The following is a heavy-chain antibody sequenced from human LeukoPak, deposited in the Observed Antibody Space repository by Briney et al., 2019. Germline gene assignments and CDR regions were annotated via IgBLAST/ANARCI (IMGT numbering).Heavy chain of an antibody. CDR2: ISSSSSYI. D-gene: IGHD6-25*01. Sequence: EPGGSLRLSCAASGFTFSSYSMNWVRQAPGKGLEWVSSISSSSSYIYYADSVKGRFTISRDNAKNSLYLQMNSLRAEDTAVYYCASESPTIAAFDYWGQGTLVTVSS. CDR1: GFTFSSYS. J-gene: IGHJ4*02. CDR3: ASESPTIAAFDY. V-gene: IGHV3-21*01.